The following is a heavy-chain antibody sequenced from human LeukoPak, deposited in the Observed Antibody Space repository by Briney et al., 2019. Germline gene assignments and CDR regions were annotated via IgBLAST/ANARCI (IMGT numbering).Heavy chain of an antibody. CDR1: GFTFNHYG. J-gene: IGHJ4*02. CDR2: ICADGTNK. Sequence: GGSLRLSCAATGFTFNHYGMHWVRQAPGKGLEWVAVICADGTNKNYAGSVKGRFTISRADSRNTVYLQMNTLRPEDTGMYYCARDAQRGFDYSNSLRYWGQGTPVTV. V-gene: IGHV3-33*01. D-gene: IGHD4-11*01. CDR3: ARDAQRGFDYSNSLRY.